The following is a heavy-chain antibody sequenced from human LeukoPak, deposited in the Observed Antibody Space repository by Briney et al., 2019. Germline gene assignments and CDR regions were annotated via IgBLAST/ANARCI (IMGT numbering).Heavy chain of an antibody. CDR2: IIPILGIA. V-gene: IGHV1-69*10. Sequence: ASVKVSCKASGGTFSSYAISWVRQAPGQGLEWMGGIIPILGIANYAQKFQGRVTITADKSTSTAYMELSSLGSEDTAVYYCARDVLRFLEWLPHYGMDVWGQGTTVTVSS. CDR1: GGTFSSYA. CDR3: ARDVLRFLEWLPHYGMDV. J-gene: IGHJ6*02. D-gene: IGHD3-3*01.